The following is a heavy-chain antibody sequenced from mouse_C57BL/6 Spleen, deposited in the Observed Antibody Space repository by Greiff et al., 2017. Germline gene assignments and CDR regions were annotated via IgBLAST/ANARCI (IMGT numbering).Heavy chain of an antibody. D-gene: IGHD1-1*01. V-gene: IGHV1-9*01. CDR2: ILPGSGST. CDR1: GYTLPGYW. J-gene: IGHJ4*01. CDR3: ARRGDYYGGSYAMDY. Sequence: QVQLTQSGAELMKPGSSAMLSCMATGYTLPGYWILWLNQRPAHGLAWIGEILPGSGSTNYNEKFKSKSTFTADTSSNTAYMQLSSLTTEDSAIYYCARRGDYYGGSYAMDYWGQGTSVTVSS.